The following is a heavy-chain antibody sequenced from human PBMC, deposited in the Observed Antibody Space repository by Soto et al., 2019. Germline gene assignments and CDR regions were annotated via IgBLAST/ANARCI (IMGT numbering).Heavy chain of an antibody. Sequence: EVQLVESGGGLVQPGGSRRLSSAASGFTFSTYSMNWVRQAPGQGLEWVSYISSSSNTIYYADSVEGRFTISRDNARNALYLQMNSLRDEDTAVYYCVREYSSSSGRAFDVWGQGTLVTVSS. D-gene: IGHD6-6*01. CDR1: GFTFSTYS. CDR3: VREYSSSSGRAFDV. CDR2: ISSSSNTI. J-gene: IGHJ3*01. V-gene: IGHV3-48*02.